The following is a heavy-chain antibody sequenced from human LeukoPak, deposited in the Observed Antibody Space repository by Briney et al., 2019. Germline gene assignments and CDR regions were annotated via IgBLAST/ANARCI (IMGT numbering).Heavy chain of an antibody. D-gene: IGHD5-24*01. CDR2: INHSGST. CDR1: GGSFSGYC. J-gene: IGHJ4*02. CDR3: ARGYQEMATIKTYYFDY. Sequence: SESLSLTCAVYGGSFSGYCWSWIRQPPGKGLEWIGEINHSGSTNYNPSLKSRVTISVDTSKNQFSLKLSSVTAADTAVYYCARGYQEMATIKTYYFDYWGQGTLVTVSS. V-gene: IGHV4-34*01.